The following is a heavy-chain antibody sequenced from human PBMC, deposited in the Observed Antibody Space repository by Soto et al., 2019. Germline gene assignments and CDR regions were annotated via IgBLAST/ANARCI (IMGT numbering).Heavy chain of an antibody. CDR1: GFNFSDYY. CDR2: ISTSGRDT. D-gene: IGHD3-22*01. J-gene: IGHJ4*02. CDR3: ARWLEVLTTSDS. Sequence: QMQLVESGGGLVKPGGSLRLSCAASGFNFSDYYMTWIRQAPGKGLEWISYISTSGRDTEYADSVKGRFLMSRDNAKRSLYLQMNSLRVEDTAVYYCARWLEVLTTSDSWGQGTLVTVSS. V-gene: IGHV3-11*06.